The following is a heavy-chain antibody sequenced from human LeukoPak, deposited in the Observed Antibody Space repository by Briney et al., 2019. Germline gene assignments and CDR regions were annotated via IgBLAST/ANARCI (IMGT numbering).Heavy chain of an antibody. J-gene: IGHJ4*02. CDR3: ARDSFGVVHSEYFDY. CDR1: GFTFSSYE. V-gene: IGHV3-48*03. D-gene: IGHD3-3*01. CDR2: ISNSGSII. Sequence: PGGSLSLSCAASGFTFSSYEMNWVRQAPGKGLEWVSYISNSGSIIYYADSVRGRFTISRDNAKTSLDLQMNGLRAEDTAVYYCARDSFGVVHSEYFDYWGQGTLVTVSS.